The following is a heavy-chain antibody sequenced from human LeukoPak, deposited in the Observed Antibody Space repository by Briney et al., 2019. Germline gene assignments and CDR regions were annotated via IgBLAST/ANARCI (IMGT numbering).Heavy chain of an antibody. V-gene: IGHV4-39*07. J-gene: IGHJ4*02. D-gene: IGHD2-2*01. Sequence: PSETLSLTCTVSGGSISSSSYYWGWIRQPPGKGLEWIGSIYYSGSTYYNPSLKSRVTISVDTSKNQFSLKLSSVTGADTAVYYCARVGGSRSSTSLFLDYWGQGTLVTVSS. CDR3: ARVGGSRSSTSLFLDY. CDR2: IYYSGST. CDR1: GGSISSSSYY.